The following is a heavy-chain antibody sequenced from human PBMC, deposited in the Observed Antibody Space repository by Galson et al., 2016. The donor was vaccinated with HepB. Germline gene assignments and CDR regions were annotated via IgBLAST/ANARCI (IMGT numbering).Heavy chain of an antibody. CDR2: IKQDGSKK. J-gene: IGHJ3*02. Sequence: SLRLSCAASGFTFSNYWMTWVRQAPGKGLEWVANIKQDGSKKYYLDSVEGRFTISRDTAKNSLYLQMNRLRAEDTAVYYCARYYSPSYCYDSSSYYGDAFDIWGQGTMVTVSS. CDR1: GFTFSNYW. CDR3: ARYYSPSYCYDSSSYYGDAFDI. D-gene: IGHD3-22*01. V-gene: IGHV3-7*03.